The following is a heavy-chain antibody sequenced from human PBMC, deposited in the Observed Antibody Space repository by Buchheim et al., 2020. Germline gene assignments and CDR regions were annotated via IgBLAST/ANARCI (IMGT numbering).Heavy chain of an antibody. CDR1: GFDFSTYD. CDR3: AKDRNFLGYCSSTSCYYYGMDV. CDR2: MSYDGSSK. V-gene: IGHV3-30*18. Sequence: QEQLVESGGGVVQPGRSLRLSCVASGFDFSTYDVHWVRRAPGKGLEWVAVMSYDGSSKYYADSVKGRFTISRDTSKNTLYLQMNSLRAEDTAMYYCAKDRNFLGYCSSTSCYYYGMDVWGQGTT. D-gene: IGHD2-2*01. J-gene: IGHJ6*02.